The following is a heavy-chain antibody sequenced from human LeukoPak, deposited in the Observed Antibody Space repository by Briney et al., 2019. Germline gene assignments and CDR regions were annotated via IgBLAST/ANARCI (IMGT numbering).Heavy chain of an antibody. V-gene: IGHV3-21*01. D-gene: IGHD6-13*01. Sequence: GRSLRLSCAASGFTFSSYSMNWVRQAPGKGLEWVSSISSSSSYIYYADSVKGRFTISRDNAKNSLYLQMNSLRAEDTAVYYCARDMGSSSWRFDYWGQGTLVTVSS. CDR3: ARDMGSSSWRFDY. CDR2: ISSSSSYI. J-gene: IGHJ4*02. CDR1: GFTFSSYS.